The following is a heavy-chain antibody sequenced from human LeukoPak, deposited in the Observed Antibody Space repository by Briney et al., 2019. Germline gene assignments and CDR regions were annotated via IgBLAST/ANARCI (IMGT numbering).Heavy chain of an antibody. J-gene: IGHJ6*02. CDR1: GFTFTSSA. D-gene: IGHD5-18*01. CDR2: IVVGSGNT. CDR3: AADLNGVDTAMVHYYDYGMDV. Sequence: SVKVSCKASGFTFTSSAMQWVRQARGQRLEWIGWIVVGSGNTNYAQKFQERVTITRDMSTSTAYMELSSLRSEDTAVYYCAADLNGVDTAMVHYYDYGMDVWGQGTTVTVSS. V-gene: IGHV1-58*02.